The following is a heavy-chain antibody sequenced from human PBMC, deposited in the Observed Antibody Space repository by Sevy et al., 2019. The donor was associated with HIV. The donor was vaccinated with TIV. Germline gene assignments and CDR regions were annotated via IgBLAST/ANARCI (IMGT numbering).Heavy chain of an antibody. CDR1: GFTFSSYW. J-gene: IGHJ4*02. Sequence: GGSLRLSCAASGFTFSSYWMSWVRQAPGKGLEWVANIKQDGSEKYYVDSVKRRFTISRDNAKNSLYLQMNSLRAEDTAVYYCARARSGYYRLLYYDYWGQGTLVTVSS. CDR2: IKQDGSEK. V-gene: IGHV3-7*04. CDR3: ARARSGYYRLLYYDY. D-gene: IGHD3-22*01.